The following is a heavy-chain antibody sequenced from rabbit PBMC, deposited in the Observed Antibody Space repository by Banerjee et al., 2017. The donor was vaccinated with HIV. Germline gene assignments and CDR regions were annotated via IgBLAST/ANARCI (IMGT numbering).Heavy chain of an antibody. J-gene: IGHJ6*01. CDR1: GFDFSVYG. Sequence: QEQLVESGGGLVQPGGSLKLSCKASGFDFSVYGVSWVRQAPGKGLEWIGYIDPLFNNTYYANWVNGRFTISSHNAQNTLFLQLNSLTAADTATYFCVRDPLAYTDIATYDALWGQGTLVTVS. CDR3: VRDPLAYTDIATYDAL. CDR2: IDPLFNNT. V-gene: IGHV1S47*01. D-gene: IGHD1-1*01.